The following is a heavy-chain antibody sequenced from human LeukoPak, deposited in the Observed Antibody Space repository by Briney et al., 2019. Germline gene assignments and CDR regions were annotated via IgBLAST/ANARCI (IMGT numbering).Heavy chain of an antibody. J-gene: IGHJ4*02. D-gene: IGHD3-10*01. CDR2: ISSSSSTI. Sequence: GGSLRLSCAASGFIFSSYSMNWVRQAPGKGLEWVSYISSSSSTIYYADSVKGRFTISRDNAKNSLYLQMNSLRAEDTAVYYCAKVHYYGSGTESGENDYWGQGTLVTVSS. CDR3: AKVHYYGSGTESGENDY. CDR1: GFIFSSYS. V-gene: IGHV3-48*01.